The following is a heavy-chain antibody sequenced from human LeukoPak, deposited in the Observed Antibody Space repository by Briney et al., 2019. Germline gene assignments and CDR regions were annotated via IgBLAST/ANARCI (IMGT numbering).Heavy chain of an antibody. J-gene: IGHJ6*02. D-gene: IGHD3-3*01. CDR1: GFTFSSHW. CDR2: IKDDGSEK. V-gene: IGHV3-7*02. CDR3: ARRGITISGVLVYHYSGLDV. Sequence: GGSLRLSCAGSGFTFSSHWMNRVRQAPGKGLEWVASIKDDGSEKHFLDSVNGRFAISRDNAKNSLYLQMSSLRAEDTAVYYCARRGITISGVLVYHYSGLDVWGQGTTVTVSS.